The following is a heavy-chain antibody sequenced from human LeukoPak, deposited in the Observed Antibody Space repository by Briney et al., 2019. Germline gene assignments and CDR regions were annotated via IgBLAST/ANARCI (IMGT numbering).Heavy chain of an antibody. CDR2: ILSDGSKE. V-gene: IGHV3-33*01. CDR3: ARDSLGYCSGGSCYDGV. J-gene: IGHJ4*02. Sequence: GGSLRLSCAASGFTFSSYGMHWVRQAPGKGLEWVAVILSDGSKEFYTDSVKGRFTISRDNAKNSLYLQMNSLRAEDTAVYYCARDSLGYCSGGSCYDGVWGQGTLVTVSS. D-gene: IGHD2-15*01. CDR1: GFTFSSYG.